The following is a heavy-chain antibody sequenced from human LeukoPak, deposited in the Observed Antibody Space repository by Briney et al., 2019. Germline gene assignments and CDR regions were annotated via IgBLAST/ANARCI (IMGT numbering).Heavy chain of an antibody. V-gene: IGHV4-39*01. D-gene: IGHD3-16*01. CDR1: GGSITAGNHH. CDR3: ARLNPGYVTAPHDS. CDR2: VYYSGSI. Sequence: PSETLSLTCTVSGGSITAGNHHWGCIRQPPGKGLEWIGSVYYSGSIFSDTSHKSRVTISGDTSKNQFSLSLSSVTAADTAVYYCARLNPGYVTAPHDSWGQGMLVTVSS. J-gene: IGHJ5*01.